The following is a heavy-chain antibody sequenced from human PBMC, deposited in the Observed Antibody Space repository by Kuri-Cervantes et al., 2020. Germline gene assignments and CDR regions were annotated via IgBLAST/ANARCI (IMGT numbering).Heavy chain of an antibody. CDR3: ARAGRDGYSYDAFDI. CDR1: GGSFRGYY. D-gene: IGHD5-24*01. Sequence: SQTLSLPFAVYGGSFRGYYWSWIRQPPGKGLEWIGEINHSGSTNYNPSLKIRLTISVDTSKNQFSLKLSSVTAADTAVYYCARAGRDGYSYDAFDIWGQGTMVTVSS. CDR2: INHSGST. V-gene: IGHV4-34*01. J-gene: IGHJ3*02.